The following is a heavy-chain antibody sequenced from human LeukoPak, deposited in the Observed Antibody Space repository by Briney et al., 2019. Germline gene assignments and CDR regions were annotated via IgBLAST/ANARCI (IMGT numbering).Heavy chain of an antibody. CDR3: AKDAIVGATPFDY. CDR1: GFTFSSYG. V-gene: IGHV3-30*02. CDR2: IRYGGSNK. D-gene: IGHD1-26*01. J-gene: IGHJ4*02. Sequence: GGSLRLSCAASGFTFSSYGMHWVRQAPGKGLEWVAFIRYGGSNKYYADSVKGRFTISRDNSKNTLYLQMNSLRAEDTAVYYCAKDAIVGATPFDYWGQGTLVTVSS.